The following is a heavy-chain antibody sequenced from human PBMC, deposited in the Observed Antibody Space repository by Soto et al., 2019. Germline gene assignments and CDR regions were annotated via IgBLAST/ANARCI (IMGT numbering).Heavy chain of an antibody. CDR1: GFSFSTYS. D-gene: IGHD2-21*01. V-gene: IGHV3-74*01. J-gene: IGHJ4*02. CDR3: VCYCGGSCGY. CDR2: ITYDGSNT. Sequence: GGSLRLSCATSGFSFSTYSMHWVRQAPGKGLVWVSRITYDGSNTDYADSVKGRFTITRDNARNTLYLQMSSLRVEDTAVYYCVCYCGGSCGYWGQGALVTVSS.